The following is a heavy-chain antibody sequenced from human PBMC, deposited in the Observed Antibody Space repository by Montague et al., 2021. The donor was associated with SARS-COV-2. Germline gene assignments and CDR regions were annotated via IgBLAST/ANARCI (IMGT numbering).Heavy chain of an antibody. CDR2: IYHGGFT. D-gene: IGHD3-10*01. J-gene: IGHJ6*02. CDR3: ARLGAITLVRGITKADFSNYGMDV. Sequence: SETLSLTCSVSGYSISSGYFWGWVRQPPGKGLEWIGAIYHGGFTHYNPSLKSRLTMSLDTSKNQFSLRLSSVTAADTAVYYCARLGAITLVRGITKADFSNYGMDVWGQGTTVTVSS. CDR1: GYSISSGYF. V-gene: IGHV4-38-2*01.